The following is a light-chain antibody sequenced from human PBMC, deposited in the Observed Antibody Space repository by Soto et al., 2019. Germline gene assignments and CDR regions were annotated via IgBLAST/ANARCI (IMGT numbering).Light chain of an antibody. CDR3: QPYDSSLSAVV. CDR1: SSNIGAGYD. J-gene: IGLJ2*01. CDR2: GNS. V-gene: IGLV1-40*01. Sequence: QPVLTQPPSVSGAPGQRVTISCTGSSSNIGAGYDVHWYQQLPGTAPKLLIYGNSNRPSGVPDRFSGSKSGTSASLAITGLQAEDEADYYCQPYDSSLSAVVFGGGTKVTVL.